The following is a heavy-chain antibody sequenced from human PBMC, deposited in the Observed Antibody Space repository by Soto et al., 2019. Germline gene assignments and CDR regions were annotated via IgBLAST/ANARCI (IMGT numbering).Heavy chain of an antibody. V-gene: IGHV3-7*01. Sequence: EVQLVESGGGLVQPGGSLRLSCAASGFTFSSYWMSWVRQAPGKGLEWVANIKQDGSEKYYVDSVKGRFTISRDNAKNSLYLQMNSLRAEDTALYYCARDAHFTGYNSYFDYWGQGTLVTVSS. CDR1: GFTFSSYW. CDR2: IKQDGSEK. D-gene: IGHD5-18*01. CDR3: ARDAHFTGYNSYFDY. J-gene: IGHJ4*02.